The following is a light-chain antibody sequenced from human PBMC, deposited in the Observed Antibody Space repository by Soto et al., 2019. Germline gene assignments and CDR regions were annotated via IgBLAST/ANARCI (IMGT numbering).Light chain of an antibody. CDR3: QRSYSTPLT. CDR2: AAS. V-gene: IGKV1-39*01. Sequence: DIPMTQSPSSLSASVGDRVTITCRASQSISSYLNWYQQKPGKAPKLLIYAASSLQSGVPSRFSGSGSGTDFTLTISSLQTEDFATYYCQRSYSTPLTFGQGTKVEIK. J-gene: IGKJ1*01. CDR1: QSISSY.